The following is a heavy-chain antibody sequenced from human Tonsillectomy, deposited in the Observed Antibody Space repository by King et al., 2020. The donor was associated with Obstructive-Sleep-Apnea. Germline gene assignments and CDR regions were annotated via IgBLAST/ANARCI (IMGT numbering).Heavy chain of an antibody. J-gene: IGHJ4*02. CDR3: ATTADSAPDFDY. Sequence: PLVQSGAEVKKPGASVKVSCKASGYTFTSYYMHWVRQAPGQGLEWMGIINPSGGSTSYAQKFQGRVTMTRDTSTSTVYMELSSLGSEDTAVYYCATTADSAPDFDYWGQGTLVTVSS. D-gene: IGHD1-14*01. CDR2: INPSGGST. V-gene: IGHV1-46*01. CDR1: GYTFTSYY.